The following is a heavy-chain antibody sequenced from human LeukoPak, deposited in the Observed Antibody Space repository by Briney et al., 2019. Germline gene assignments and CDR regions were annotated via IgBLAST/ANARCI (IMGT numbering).Heavy chain of an antibody. CDR2: INHSGST. CDR3: ARGGETTKSDY. J-gene: IGHJ4*02. V-gene: IGHV4-34*01. CDR1: GGSFSGYY. D-gene: IGHD1-7*01. Sequence: PSETLSLTCAVYGGSFSGYYWSWLRQPPGKGLEWIGEINHSGSTNYNPSLKSRVTISVDTSKNQFSLKLSSVTAADTAVYYCARGGETTKSDYWGQGTLVTVSS.